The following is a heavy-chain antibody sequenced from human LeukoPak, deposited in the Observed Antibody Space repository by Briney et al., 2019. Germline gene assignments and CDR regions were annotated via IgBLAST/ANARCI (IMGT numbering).Heavy chain of an antibody. J-gene: IGHJ4*02. Sequence: ASVKVSCKASGYTFTGYYMHWVRQAPEQGLEWMGWINPNSGGTNYAQKFQGRVTMTRDTSISTAYMELSRLRSDDTAVYYCARDLRYFDGFDYWGQGTLVTVSS. CDR2: INPNSGGT. CDR1: GYTFTGYY. V-gene: IGHV1-2*02. CDR3: ARDLRYFDGFDY. D-gene: IGHD3-9*01.